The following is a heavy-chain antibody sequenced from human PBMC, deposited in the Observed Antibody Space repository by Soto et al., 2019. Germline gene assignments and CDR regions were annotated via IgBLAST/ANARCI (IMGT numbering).Heavy chain of an antibody. J-gene: IGHJ5*02. V-gene: IGHV1-8*01. Sequence: ASVKVSCKASGYTFTSYDINWVRQATGQGLEWMRWMNPNSGNTGYAQKFQGRVTMTRNTSISTAYMELSSLRSEDTAVYYCARGSYYDFWSGYYSQNWFDPWGQGTLVTVSS. D-gene: IGHD3-3*01. CDR3: ARGSYYDFWSGYYSQNWFDP. CDR2: MNPNSGNT. CDR1: GYTFTSYD.